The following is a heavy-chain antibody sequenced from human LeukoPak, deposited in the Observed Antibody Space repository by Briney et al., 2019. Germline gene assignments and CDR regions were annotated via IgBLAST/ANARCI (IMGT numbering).Heavy chain of an antibody. J-gene: IGHJ6*03. CDR3: ATAPFRSGWPIGGVFYYYCYYMDV. D-gene: IGHD3-16*01. Sequence: GGSLRLSCAASGFTFSSYWMSWVRQAPGKGLEWVANIKQDGSEKYYVDSVKGRFTISRDNAKNSLYLQMNSLRAEDTAVYYCATAPFRSGWPIGGVFYYYCYYMDVWGKGTTVTVSS. V-gene: IGHV3-7*01. CDR2: IKQDGSEK. CDR1: GFTFSSYW.